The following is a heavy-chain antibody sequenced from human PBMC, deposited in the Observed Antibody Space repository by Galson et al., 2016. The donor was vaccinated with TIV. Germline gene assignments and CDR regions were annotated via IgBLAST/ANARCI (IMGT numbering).Heavy chain of an antibody. CDR1: GGTFSSDA. Sequence: SVKVSCKASGGTFSSDAISWVRQAPGQGLEWMGGIIPMFKIADYAQKFQGRVTISADEFPSAAYMELSSLRFEDTAVYYCARARGYNFENAFHIWGLGTMVTV. CDR3: ARARGYNFENAFHI. J-gene: IGHJ3*02. V-gene: IGHV1-69*13. D-gene: IGHD5-18*01. CDR2: IIPMFKIA.